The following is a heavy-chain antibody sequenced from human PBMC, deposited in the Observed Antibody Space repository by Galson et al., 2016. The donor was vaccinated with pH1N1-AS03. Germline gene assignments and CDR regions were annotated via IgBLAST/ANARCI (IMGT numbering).Heavy chain of an antibody. Sequence: ETLSLTCTVSGGSISSRDHYWVWIRQTPGKGLGWIGHIYYSGNSYYNPSLKSRVNFSVDTSKNQFSLKLASVTAADTAVYYCAKTVFTDAFDIWSPGTRVSVSS. CDR2: IYYSGNS. V-gene: IGHV4-39*01. D-gene: IGHD4-11*01. CDR1: GGSISSRDHY. J-gene: IGHJ3*02. CDR3: AKTVFTDAFDI.